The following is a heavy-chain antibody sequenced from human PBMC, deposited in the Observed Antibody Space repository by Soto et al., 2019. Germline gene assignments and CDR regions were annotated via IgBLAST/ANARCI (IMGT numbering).Heavy chain of an antibody. CDR3: AREEGYCSGGSCYPAFDY. J-gene: IGHJ4*02. Sequence: ASETLSLTCTVSGGSISSYYWSWIRQPPGKGLEWIGYIYYSGSTNYNPSLKSRVTISVDTSKNQFSLKLSSVTAADTAVYYCAREEGYCSGGSCYPAFDYWGQGTLVTVSS. CDR2: IYYSGST. V-gene: IGHV4-59*01. D-gene: IGHD2-15*01. CDR1: GGSISSYY.